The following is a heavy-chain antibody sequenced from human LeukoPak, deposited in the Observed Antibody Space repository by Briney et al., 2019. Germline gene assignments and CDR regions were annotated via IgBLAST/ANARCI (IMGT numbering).Heavy chain of an antibody. D-gene: IGHD3-3*01. J-gene: IGHJ4*02. CDR3: ARGGNTYYDFWTYDY. CDR2: IYYSGST. V-gene: IGHV4-59*01. CDR1: GGSISSYY. Sequence: SETLSLTCTVSGGSISSYYWSWIRQPPGKGLEWIGYIYYSGSTNYNPSLKSRVTISVDTSKNQFSLKLSSVTAADTAVYYCARGGNTYYDFWTYDYRGQGTLVTVSS.